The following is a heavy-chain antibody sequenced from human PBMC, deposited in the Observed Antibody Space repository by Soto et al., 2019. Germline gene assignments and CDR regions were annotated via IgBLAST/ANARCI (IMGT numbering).Heavy chain of an antibody. CDR3: ATSNWFDP. Sequence: QQQLQESGPGLVKPSETLSLTCTVSGGSISSRGYYWGWIRQPPGKGLEWIGTIYYSGSTYYNPSLKSRVTISVVTSKNQFSLKLSSVTAADTAVYYCATSNWFDPWGQGTLVTVSS. CDR2: IYYSGST. CDR1: GGSISSRGYY. V-gene: IGHV4-39*01. J-gene: IGHJ5*02.